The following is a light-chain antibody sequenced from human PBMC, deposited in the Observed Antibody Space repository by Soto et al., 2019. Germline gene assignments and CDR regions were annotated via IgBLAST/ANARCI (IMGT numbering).Light chain of an antibody. CDR1: SGSVSTTYY. V-gene: IGLV8-61*01. CDR3: MLYMGGGLVV. Sequence: QTVVTQEPSFSVSPGGTVTLTCGLTSGSVSTTYYPSWYQQTPGQAPRTLIYSTNIRSSGVPDRFSGSILGNKAALTITGAQADDASDYHCMLYMGGGLVVFGGGTKRTVL. CDR2: STN. J-gene: IGLJ2*01.